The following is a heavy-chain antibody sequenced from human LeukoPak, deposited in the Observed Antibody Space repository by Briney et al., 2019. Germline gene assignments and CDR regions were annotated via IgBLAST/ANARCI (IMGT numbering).Heavy chain of an antibody. D-gene: IGHD3-22*01. CDR3: ARAAIIYYDSSGHKDY. J-gene: IGHJ4*02. CDR1: GLTFSSYW. V-gene: IGHV3-7*01. CDR2: IKQDGSEK. Sequence: PGGSLRLSCAASGLTFSSYWMSWVRQAPGKGLEWVANIKQDGSEKYYVDSVKGRFTISRDNAKNSLYLQMNSLRAEDTAVYYCARAAIIYYDSSGHKDYWGQGTLVTVSS.